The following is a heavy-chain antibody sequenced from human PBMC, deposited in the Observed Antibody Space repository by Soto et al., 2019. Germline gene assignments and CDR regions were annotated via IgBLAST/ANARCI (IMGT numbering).Heavy chain of an antibody. CDR2: INPSGGST. CDR1: GYTFTSYY. V-gene: IGHV1-46*01. Sequence: QVQLVQSGAEVKKPGASVKVSCKASGYTFTSYYMHWVRQAPGQGLEWMGIINPSGGSTSYAQKFQGRVTMTRDTSTSTVYMELSSLRSEDTAVYYCARPKPVITFGGVIGGFDPWGQGTLVTVSS. CDR3: ARPKPVITFGGVIGGFDP. D-gene: IGHD3-16*02. J-gene: IGHJ5*02.